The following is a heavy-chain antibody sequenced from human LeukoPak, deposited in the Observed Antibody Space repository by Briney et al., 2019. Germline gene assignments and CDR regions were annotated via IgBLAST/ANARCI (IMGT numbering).Heavy chain of an antibody. CDR3: VTNPIVVVTSVNY. CDR2: INTDGSTT. D-gene: IGHD2-21*02. J-gene: IGHJ4*01. CDR1: GFTFSNYW. Sequence: PRGSLRLSCVASGFTFSNYWMHWVRQDPLKGLVWVSRINTDGSTTTYRDSVKGRFTISRDNAKNTLYLQMNSLRVEDTAVYYCVTNPIVVVTSVNYWGQGTLVTVSS. V-gene: IGHV3-74*01.